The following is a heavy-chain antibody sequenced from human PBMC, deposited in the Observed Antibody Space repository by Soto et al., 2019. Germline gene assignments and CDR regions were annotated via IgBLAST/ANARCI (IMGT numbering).Heavy chain of an antibody. J-gene: IGHJ6*02. V-gene: IGHV1-2*04. CDR1: GFTFTGYY. CDR3: ARDAGQLDPYYYYGMDV. D-gene: IGHD6-13*01. Sequence: ASVKVSCKASGFTFTGYYMYWVRQAPGKGLEWMGWINPNSGGTNYAQKFQGWVTMTRDTSISTAYMELSRLRSDDTAVYYFARDAGQLDPYYYYGMDVWGQGTTVTVSS. CDR2: INPNSGGT.